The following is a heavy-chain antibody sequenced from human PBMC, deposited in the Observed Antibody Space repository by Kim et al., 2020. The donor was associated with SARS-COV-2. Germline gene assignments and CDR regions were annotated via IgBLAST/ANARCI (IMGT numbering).Heavy chain of an antibody. CDR3: AREGGGYCSSTSCYYYYYGMDV. J-gene: IGHJ6*02. CDR1: GFTFSSYS. D-gene: IGHD2-2*01. V-gene: IGHV3-21*01. CDR2: ISSSSSYI. Sequence: GGSLRLSCAASGFTFSSYSMNWVRQAPGKGLEWVSSISSSSSYIYYADSVKGRFTISRDNAKNSLYLQMNSLRAEDTAVYYCAREGGGYCSSTSCYYYYYGMDVWGQGTTVTVSS.